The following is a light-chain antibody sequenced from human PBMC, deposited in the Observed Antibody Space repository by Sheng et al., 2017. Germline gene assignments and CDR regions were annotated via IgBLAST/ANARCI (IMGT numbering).Light chain of an antibody. CDR2: GAS. CDR3: QQYGGSLT. V-gene: IGKV3-20*01. CDR1: ESVDSSY. J-gene: IGKJ4*01. Sequence: EIVLTQSPGSLSLSPGERATLSCRASESVDSSYLAWYQQRPGQGPRLLIYGASSRATGIPDRFSGSGSGTDFTLTISRLEPEDFAVYYCQQYGGSLTFGGGTKVEIK.